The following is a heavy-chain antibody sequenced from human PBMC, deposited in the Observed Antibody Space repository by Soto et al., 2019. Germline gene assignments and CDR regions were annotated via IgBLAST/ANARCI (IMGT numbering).Heavy chain of an antibody. CDR2: IYYSGST. J-gene: IGHJ5*02. CDR3: AGNRARNWFDP. D-gene: IGHD6-6*01. CDR1: GGSISSSSYY. Sequence: SETLSLTCIVSGGSISSSSYYWGWIRQPPGKGLEWIGSIYYSGSTYYNPSLKSRVTISVDTSKNQFSLKLSSVTAADTAVFYCAGNRARNWFDPWGQGTLVTVSS. V-gene: IGHV4-39*01.